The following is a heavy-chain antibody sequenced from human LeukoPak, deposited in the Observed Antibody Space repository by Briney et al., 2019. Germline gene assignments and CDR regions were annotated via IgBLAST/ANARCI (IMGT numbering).Heavy chain of an antibody. D-gene: IGHD3-22*01. CDR3: AATPPVGDRSGYYSNYYYYYMDV. CDR2: IVVGSGNT. V-gene: IGHV1-58*01. CDR1: GFTFTSSA. J-gene: IGHJ6*03. Sequence: ASVKVSCKASGFTFTSSAVQWVRQARGQRLEWIGWIVVGSGNTNYAQKFQERVTITRDMSTSTAYMELSSLRSEDTAVYYCAATPPVGDRSGYYSNYYYYYMDVWGKGTTVTVSS.